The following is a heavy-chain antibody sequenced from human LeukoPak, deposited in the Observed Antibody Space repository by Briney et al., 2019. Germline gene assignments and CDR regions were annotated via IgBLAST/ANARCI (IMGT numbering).Heavy chain of an antibody. J-gene: IGHJ4*02. CDR2: ISYDGSNK. CDR1: GFTFSSYA. V-gene: IGHV3-30*04. CDR3: ARDPSPVLRRNYFDY. D-gene: IGHD2-8*01. Sequence: KPGRSLRLSCAASGFTFSSYAMHWVRQAPGKGLEWVAVISYDGSNKYYADSVKGRFTISRDNAKNSLYLQMSSLRAEDTAVYYCARDPSPVLRRNYFDYWGQGTLVTVSS.